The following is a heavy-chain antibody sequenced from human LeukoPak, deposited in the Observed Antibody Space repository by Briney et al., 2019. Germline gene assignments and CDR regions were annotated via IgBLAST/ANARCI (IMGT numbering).Heavy chain of an antibody. CDR1: GDSVSGDGFY. V-gene: IGHV4-61*08. CDR3: ARAQGYSYGYGYDH. Sequence: PAETLCLTCAVSGDSVSGDGFYWSWLRQPPGRGLEWIGYVSCSGSTNYSPSLKSRVTISIDTSKNQFSLRLTSVTAADTAVYYCARAQGYSYGYGYDHWGQGTLVTVSS. J-gene: IGHJ4*02. D-gene: IGHD5-18*01. CDR2: VSCSGST.